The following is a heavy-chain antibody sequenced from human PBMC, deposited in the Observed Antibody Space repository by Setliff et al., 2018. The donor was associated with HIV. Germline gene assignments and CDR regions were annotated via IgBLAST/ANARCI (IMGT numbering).Heavy chain of an antibody. D-gene: IGHD1-1*01. V-gene: IGHV3-23*01. CDR2: ISVSGGRT. Sequence: GGSLRLSCAASGFTFSTYAMSWFRQAPGKGLEWVSSISVSGGRTNHADSVQGRFTISRDNSKNTLYVQMNSLRAEDTALYYCARLGKHDAGIFDYWGQGTLVTVSS. CDR3: ARLGKHDAGIFDY. CDR1: GFTFSTYA. J-gene: IGHJ4*02.